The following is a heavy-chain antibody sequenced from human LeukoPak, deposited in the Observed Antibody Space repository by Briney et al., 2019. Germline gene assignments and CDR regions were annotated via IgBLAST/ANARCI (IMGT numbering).Heavy chain of an antibody. V-gene: IGHV3-9*01. CDR2: ISWNSGSI. J-gene: IGHJ6*02. Sequence: GRSLRLSCAASGFTFDDYAMHWVRQAPGKGLEWVSGISWNSGSIGYADSVKGRFTISRDNAKNSLYLQMNSLRAEDTALYYCVKDSHQLTTSRDGMDVWGQGTTVTVSS. CDR1: GFTFDDYA. CDR3: VKDSHQLTTSRDGMDV. D-gene: IGHD1/OR15-1a*01.